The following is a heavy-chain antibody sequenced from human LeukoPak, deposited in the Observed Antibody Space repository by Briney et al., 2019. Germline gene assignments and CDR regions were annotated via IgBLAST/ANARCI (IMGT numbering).Heavy chain of an antibody. CDR1: GYTFTGYY. J-gene: IGHJ3*02. D-gene: IGHD1-26*01. CDR3: ARGATDAFDI. Sequence: GASVKVSCKASGYTFTGYYMHWVRQAPGQGLEWMGIINPSGGSTSYAQKFQSRVTMTRDTSTSTVYMELSSLRSEDTAVYSCARGATDAFDIWGQGTMVTVSS. V-gene: IGHV1-46*01. CDR2: INPSGGST.